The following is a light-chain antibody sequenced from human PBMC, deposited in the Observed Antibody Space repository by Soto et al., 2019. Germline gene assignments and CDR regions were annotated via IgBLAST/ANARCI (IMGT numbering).Light chain of an antibody. Sequence: DIVMTQSPAILSVSPGETVTLSCKASQSISNNLAWYRQKPGQAPSLLIYGASTRATGVPARFSGSGSGTDFTLTISRLQSEDFALYYCQQYNNWPPWTFGQGSQVEI. CDR2: GAS. CDR3: QQYNNWPPWT. J-gene: IGKJ1*01. V-gene: IGKV3-15*01. CDR1: QSISNN.